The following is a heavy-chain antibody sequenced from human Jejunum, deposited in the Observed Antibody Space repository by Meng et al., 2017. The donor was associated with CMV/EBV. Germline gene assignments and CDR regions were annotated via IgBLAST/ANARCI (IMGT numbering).Heavy chain of an antibody. Sequence: SGFTFTSFGMTWVRQAPGKGLEWVAFIRFDGSDQFYTDSVKGRFTISRDDSKNTFFLQMNSLRPEDTAVYYCAKGPAAGHLDYWGQGTLVTVSS. V-gene: IGHV3-30*02. CDR3: AKGPAAGHLDY. D-gene: IGHD6-13*01. CDR2: IRFDGSDQ. CDR1: GFTFTSFG. J-gene: IGHJ4*02.